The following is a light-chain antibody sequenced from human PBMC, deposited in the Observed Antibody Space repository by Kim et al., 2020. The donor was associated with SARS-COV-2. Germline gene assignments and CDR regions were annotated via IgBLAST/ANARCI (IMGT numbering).Light chain of an antibody. CDR3: QSYNRDNVI. V-gene: IGLV6-57*03. Sequence: GRSVTISSARSNGSHDENYVQWYQQRPGGVPTTVISEDDQRPSGVSDRFSGSIDNSSNSASLTSSGLRTEDEADYYCQSYNRDNVIFGGGTQLTVL. J-gene: IGLJ2*01. CDR1: NGSHDENY. CDR2: EDD.